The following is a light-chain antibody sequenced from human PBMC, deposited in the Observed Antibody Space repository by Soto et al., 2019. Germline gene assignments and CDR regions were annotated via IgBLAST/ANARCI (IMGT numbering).Light chain of an antibody. V-gene: IGLV4-69*01. CDR2: LNSDGSH. CDR3: QTWGTGIPWV. J-gene: IGLJ3*02. Sequence: QSVLTQSPSASASLGASVKLTCTLSSGHSNYAIAWHQQQPEKGPRYLMNLNSDGSHNKGDGIPDRFSGSSSGAERYLTISSLQSEAEADYYCQTWGTGIPWVFGGGTKVTVL. CDR1: SGHSNYA.